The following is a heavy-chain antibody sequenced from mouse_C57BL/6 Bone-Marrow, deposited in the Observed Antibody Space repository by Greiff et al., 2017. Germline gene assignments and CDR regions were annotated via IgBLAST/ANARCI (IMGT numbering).Heavy chain of an antibody. J-gene: IGHJ3*01. D-gene: IGHD2-4*01. V-gene: IGHV6-3*01. Sequence: EVKVEESGGGLVQPGGSMKLSCVASGFTFSNYWMNWVRQSPEKGLEWVAQIRLKSDNYATHYAESVKGRFTISRDDSKSSVYLQMNNLRAEDTGIYYCTPHYDFLFAYWGQGTLVTVSA. CDR3: TPHYDFLFAY. CDR1: GFTFSNYW. CDR2: IRLKSDNYAT.